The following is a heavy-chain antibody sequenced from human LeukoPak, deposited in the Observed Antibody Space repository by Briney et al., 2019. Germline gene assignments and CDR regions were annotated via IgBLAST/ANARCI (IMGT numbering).Heavy chain of an antibody. D-gene: IGHD4-17*01. J-gene: IGHJ4*02. CDR2: INPSGGST. CDR3: ARDRSDYGDYYFDY. CDR1: GYTFTGYY. V-gene: IGHV1-46*01. Sequence: GASVKVSCKASGYTFTGYYMHWVRQAPGQGLEWMGWINPSGGSTSYAQKFQGRVTMTRDMSTSTVYMELSSLRSEDTAVYYCARDRSDYGDYYFDYWGQGTLVTVSS.